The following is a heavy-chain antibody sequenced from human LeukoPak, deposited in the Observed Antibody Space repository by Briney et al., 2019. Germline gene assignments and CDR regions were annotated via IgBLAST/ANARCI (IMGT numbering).Heavy chain of an antibody. V-gene: IGHV4-61*02. CDR2: IYTSGST. J-gene: IGHJ5*02. D-gene: IGHD6-13*01. CDR1: GGSISSGSYY. CDR3: ARVIAAAGMNCFDP. Sequence: SETLSLTCTVSGGSISSGSYYWSWIRQPAGKGLEWIGRIYTSGSTNYNPSLKSRVTISIDTSETQFSLKLSSVTAADTAVYYCARVIAAAGMNCFDPWGQGTLVTVSX.